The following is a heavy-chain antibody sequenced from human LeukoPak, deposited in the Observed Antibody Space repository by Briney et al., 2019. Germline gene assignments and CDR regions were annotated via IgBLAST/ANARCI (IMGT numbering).Heavy chain of an antibody. Sequence: ASVKVSCKTSGYTFNTYPMHWVRQAPGQGLEWMGWINAGKGSKKYSQKLQARITITTDTTASTAYMELSSLTSEDTAVYYCARGPNYGSGTYYNWGQGTLVTVSS. J-gene: IGHJ4*02. D-gene: IGHD3-10*01. V-gene: IGHV1-3*01. CDR2: INAGKGSK. CDR3: ARGPNYGSGTYYN. CDR1: GYTFNTYP.